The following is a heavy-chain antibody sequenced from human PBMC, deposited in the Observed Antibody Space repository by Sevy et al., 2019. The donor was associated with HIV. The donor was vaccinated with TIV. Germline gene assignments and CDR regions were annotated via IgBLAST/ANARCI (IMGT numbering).Heavy chain of an antibody. V-gene: IGHV1-69*13. CDR2: IVPIFGTV. Sequence: ASVKVSCKASGGTFSSYAISWVRQAPGQGLEWMGGIVPIFGTVNYAQKFQGRLTIAADESTGSAYMELSSLRSEDTAVYYCARLRGVATSLNYFDYWGQGTLVTVSS. CDR3: ARLRGVATSLNYFDY. J-gene: IGHJ4*02. D-gene: IGHD5-12*01. CDR1: GGTFSSYA.